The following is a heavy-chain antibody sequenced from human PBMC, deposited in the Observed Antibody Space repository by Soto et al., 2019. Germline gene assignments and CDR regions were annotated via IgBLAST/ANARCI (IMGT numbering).Heavy chain of an antibody. CDR2: ISYDGSNK. Sequence: QVQLVESGGGVVQPGRSLRLSCAASGFTFSSYAMHWVRQAPGKGLEWVAVISYDGSNKYYADSVKGRFTISRDNSKNTMYLQMNSLRAEDTAVYYCATPTNWGQGTLVTVSS. D-gene: IGHD5-12*01. J-gene: IGHJ4*02. V-gene: IGHV3-30-3*01. CDR1: GFTFSSYA. CDR3: ATPTN.